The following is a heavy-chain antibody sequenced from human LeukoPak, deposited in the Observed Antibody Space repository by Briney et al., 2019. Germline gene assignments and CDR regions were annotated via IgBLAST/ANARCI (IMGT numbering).Heavy chain of an antibody. J-gene: IGHJ4*02. CDR1: GFSFSSYA. Sequence: GSLRLSXAXSGFSFSSYAMAWVRQAPGKGLEWVSGLSGSGANTFYTDSVKGRFTISRDNPKNSLYLQMNSLRDEDTAVYYCARDVFTYGDYGHWGQGTLVTVSS. CDR2: LSGSGANT. V-gene: IGHV3-23*01. CDR3: ARDVFTYGDYGH. D-gene: IGHD4-17*01.